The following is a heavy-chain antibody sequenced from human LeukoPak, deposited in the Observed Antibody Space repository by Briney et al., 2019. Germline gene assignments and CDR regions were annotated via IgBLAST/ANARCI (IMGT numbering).Heavy chain of an antibody. CDR1: GFTFSSYA. CDR2: ISSSGDSS. Sequence: GGSLRPSCSASGFTFSSYAMHWVRQAPGKGLEYVSAISSSGDSSHYADLAKDRFTISRDNSKNMLYLQMSSLRAEDTAVYYCVKDRPSGILRYFDWLFDYWGQGTLVTDSS. CDR3: VKDRPSGILRYFDWLFDY. D-gene: IGHD3-9*01. J-gene: IGHJ4*02. V-gene: IGHV3-64D*09.